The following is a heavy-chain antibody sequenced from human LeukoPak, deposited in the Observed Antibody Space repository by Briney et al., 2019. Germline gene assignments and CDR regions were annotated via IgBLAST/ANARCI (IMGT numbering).Heavy chain of an antibody. Sequence: GGSLRLSCAASGFIFDNYGMTWVRQAPWKGPEWVSGTNWNGGSTGYADSVKGRFIISRDNAKNCLYLQMNSLRAEDTALYHCARVHTAGGYSGTDYWGQGTLVTVSS. CDR3: ARVHTAGGYSGTDY. D-gene: IGHD1-26*01. CDR1: GFIFDNYG. CDR2: TNWNGGST. V-gene: IGHV3-20*01. J-gene: IGHJ4*02.